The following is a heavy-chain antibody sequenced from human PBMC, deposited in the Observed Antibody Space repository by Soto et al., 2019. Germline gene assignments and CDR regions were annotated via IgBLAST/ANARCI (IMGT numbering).Heavy chain of an antibody. V-gene: IGHV3-21*01. CDR1: GFTFSSYS. CDR2: ISSSSSYI. D-gene: IGHD3-10*01. J-gene: IGHJ5*02. CDR3: ARGSRYGSGSYRGFDP. Sequence: KLGGSLRLSCSASGFTFSSYSMNWVRQAPGKGLEWVSSISSSSSYIYYADSVKGRFTISRDNAKNSLYLQMNSLRAEDTAVYYCARGSRYGSGSYRGFDPWGQGTLVTVSS.